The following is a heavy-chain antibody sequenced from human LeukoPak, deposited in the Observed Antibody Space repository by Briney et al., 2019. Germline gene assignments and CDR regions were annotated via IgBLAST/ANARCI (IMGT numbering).Heavy chain of an antibody. CDR3: AREGSSWSYYYYYYMDV. CDR1: GFTFSSYG. J-gene: IGHJ6*03. Sequence: SGGSLRLSCAASGFTFSSYGMHWVRQAPGKGLEWVAVIWYDGSNKYNADSVKGRFTISRDNSKNTLYLQMNSLRAEDTAVYYCAREGSSWSYYYYYYMDVWGKGTTVTVSS. CDR2: IWYDGSNK. D-gene: IGHD6-13*01. V-gene: IGHV3-33*01.